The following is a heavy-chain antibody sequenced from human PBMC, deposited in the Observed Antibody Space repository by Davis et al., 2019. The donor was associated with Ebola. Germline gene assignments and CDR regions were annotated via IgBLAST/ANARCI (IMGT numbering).Heavy chain of an antibody. CDR3: RHCSTTSCYIGY. J-gene: IGHJ4*02. CDR2: IKSKIDGGTT. CDR1: GFTFSNAW. Sequence: PGGSLRLSCAASGFTFSNAWMSWVRQAPGKGLEWVGRIKSKIDGGTTDYAAPVNGRFTTSRDDSKNTLYLDMDSLKTEDTAVYYCRHCSTTSCYIGYWGQGTLVTVSS. V-gene: IGHV3-15*01. D-gene: IGHD2-2*02.